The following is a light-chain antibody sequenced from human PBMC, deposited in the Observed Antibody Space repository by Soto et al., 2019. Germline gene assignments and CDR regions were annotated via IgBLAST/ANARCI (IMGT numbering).Light chain of an antibody. J-gene: IGKJ4*01. CDR3: LQHDTYPLT. CDR1: QGIGID. Sequence: DIQMTQSPSSLSASVGDRVTITCRASQGIGIDLGWYQQKPGKAPKRLIYGASSLQSGVPSRFSGSGSGTEFTLTISSLQPEDFATYSCLQHDTYPLTFGGGTKVEIK. CDR2: GAS. V-gene: IGKV1-17*01.